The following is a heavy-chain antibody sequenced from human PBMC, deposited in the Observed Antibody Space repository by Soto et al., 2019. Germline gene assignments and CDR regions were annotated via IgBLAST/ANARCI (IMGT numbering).Heavy chain of an antibody. J-gene: IGHJ4*02. Sequence: EVQLVESGGGLVKPGGSLRLSCAASGFTFSSYSMNWVRQAPGKGLEWVASISSSSSYIYYADSVKGRFTISRDNAKNSLYLQMNSLRAEDTAVYYCAREGGLLLQALWGQGTLVTVSS. CDR1: GFTFSSYS. CDR2: ISSSSSYI. CDR3: AREGGLLLQAL. D-gene: IGHD2-15*01. V-gene: IGHV3-21*01.